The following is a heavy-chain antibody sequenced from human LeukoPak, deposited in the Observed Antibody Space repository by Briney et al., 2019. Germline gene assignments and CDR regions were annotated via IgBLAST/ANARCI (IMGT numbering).Heavy chain of an antibody. Sequence: ASAKVSCKASGGTFSSYAISWVRQAPGQGLEWMGWINPNSGGTNYAQKFQGRVTMTRDTSISTAYMELSRLRSDDTAVYYCARVGEDGYNLNYWGQGTLVTVSS. CDR3: ARVGEDGYNLNY. CDR2: INPNSGGT. V-gene: IGHV1-2*02. CDR1: GGTFSSYA. D-gene: IGHD5-24*01. J-gene: IGHJ4*02.